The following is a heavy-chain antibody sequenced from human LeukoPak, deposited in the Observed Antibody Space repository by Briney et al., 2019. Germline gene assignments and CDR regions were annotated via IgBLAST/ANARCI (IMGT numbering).Heavy chain of an antibody. CDR3: AKDSKGYSYGDDGVTFDY. CDR1: GFTFSSYA. D-gene: IGHD5-18*01. J-gene: IGHJ4*02. Sequence: GGSLRLSCAASGFTFSSYAMSWVRQAPGKGLEWVSAISGSGGSTYYADSVKGRFTISRDNSKNTLYLQMNSLKAEDTAVYYCAKDSKGYSYGDDGVTFDYWGQGTLVTVSS. CDR2: ISGSGGST. V-gene: IGHV3-23*01.